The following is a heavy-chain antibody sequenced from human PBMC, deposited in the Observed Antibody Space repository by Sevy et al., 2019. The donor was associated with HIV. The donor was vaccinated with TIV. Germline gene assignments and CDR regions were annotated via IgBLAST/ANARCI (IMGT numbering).Heavy chain of an antibody. J-gene: IGHJ5*02. CDR1: GGSISSGGYY. D-gene: IGHD5-12*01. CDR3: ARDQVVATITSTPRRWFDP. CDR2: IYYSGST. V-gene: IGHV4-31*03. Sequence: SETLSLTCTVSGGSISSGGYYWSWIRQHPGKGLEWIGYIYYSGSTYYNPSLKSRVTISVDTSKYRFSLKLSPGTAADTAVYYCARDQVVATITSTPRRWFDPWGQGTLVTVSS.